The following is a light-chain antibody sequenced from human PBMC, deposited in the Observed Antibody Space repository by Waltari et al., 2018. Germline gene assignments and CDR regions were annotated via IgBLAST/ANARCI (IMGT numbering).Light chain of an antibody. V-gene: IGKV1-12*01. CDR2: TTP. J-gene: IGKJ1*01. Sequence: DIQMTQSPSSVSASVGDSVTITCRASQGVNTWLAWYQQKPGKAPKLLIYTTPTLQTGVPSRFSGSGSGTDFTLTISSLQPEDFATYYCQQANSSPLTFGQGTKVEV. CDR3: QQANSSPLT. CDR1: QGVNTW.